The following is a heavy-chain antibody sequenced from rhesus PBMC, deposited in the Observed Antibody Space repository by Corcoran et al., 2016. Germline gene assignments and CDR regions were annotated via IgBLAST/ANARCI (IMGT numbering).Heavy chain of an antibody. V-gene: IGHV4-169*01. D-gene: IGHD3-16*01. CDR1: GGSISSSY. J-gene: IGHJ4*01. CDR3: ASSYYSGSYYFY. Sequence: QLQLQESGPGLVKPSETLSVTCAVSGGSISSSYWSWIRQAPGKGVDWFGYIYGSGSSTNYNHSLKSRVTQSVDTSKNQLSLKLSSVTTADTAVYYCASSYYSGSYYFYWGQGVLVTVSS. CDR2: IYGSGSST.